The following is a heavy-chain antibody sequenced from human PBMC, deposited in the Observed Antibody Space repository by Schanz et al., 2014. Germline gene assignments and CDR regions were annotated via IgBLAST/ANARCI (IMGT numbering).Heavy chain of an antibody. CDR3: ARGGSSGYDFSIYYMDV. J-gene: IGHJ6*03. Sequence: EVQLLESGGGLVQPGGSLRLSCVASGFTFFGSFAMSWVRQAPGKGLEWVSYISGSSSTKYYADSVKGRFTISRDNGKKSLYLQMNSLRAEDTAAYYCARGGSSGYDFSIYYMDVWGKGTTVTVSS. D-gene: IGHD5-12*01. CDR2: ISGSSSTK. CDR1: GFTFFGSFA. V-gene: IGHV3-48*01.